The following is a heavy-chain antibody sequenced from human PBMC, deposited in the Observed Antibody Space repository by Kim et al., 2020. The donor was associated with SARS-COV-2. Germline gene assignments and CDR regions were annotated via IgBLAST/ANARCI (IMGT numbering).Heavy chain of an antibody. J-gene: IGHJ5*02. Sequence: SVKVSCKASGGTFSSYAISWVRQAPGQGLEWMGGIIPIFGTANYAQKFQGRVTITADESTSTAYMELSSLRSEDTAVYYCARAGGGTEMATIDNWFDPWGQGTLVTVSS. V-gene: IGHV1-69*13. CDR3: ARAGGGTEMATIDNWFDP. CDR1: GGTFSSYA. CDR2: IIPIFGTA. D-gene: IGHD5-12*01.